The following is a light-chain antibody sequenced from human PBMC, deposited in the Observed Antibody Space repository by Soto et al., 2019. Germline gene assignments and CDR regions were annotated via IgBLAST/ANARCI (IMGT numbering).Light chain of an antibody. J-gene: IGKJ5*01. CDR1: QSVTNY. CDR3: QQRSNWPPEIT. Sequence: EIVLTQSPVTLSLSPGERATLSCRASQSVTNYLAWYQQKSGQAPRLLIYDASNRATGIPARFSSSGSGTDFTLTISSLEPEDFAVYYCQQRSNWPPEITFGQGTRLEIK. V-gene: IGKV3-11*01. CDR2: DAS.